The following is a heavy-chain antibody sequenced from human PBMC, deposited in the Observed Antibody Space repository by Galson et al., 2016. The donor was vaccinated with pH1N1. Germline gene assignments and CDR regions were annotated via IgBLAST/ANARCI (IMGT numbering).Heavy chain of an antibody. Sequence: SLRLSCATSGFTFSSFAMTWVRQAPGKGLEWVSGITSGGSTYYADSVKGRFTISRDNSKNTVDLQMNRLRVEDTAPNYCVKGDSSGYDYLNKFAPWGQGTVVTVSS. V-gene: IGHV3-23*01. CDR1: GFTFSSFA. CDR3: VKGDSSGYDYLNKFAP. D-gene: IGHD3-22*01. CDR2: ITSGGST. J-gene: IGHJ5*02.